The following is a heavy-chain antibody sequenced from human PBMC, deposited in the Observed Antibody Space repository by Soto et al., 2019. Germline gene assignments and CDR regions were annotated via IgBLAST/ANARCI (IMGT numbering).Heavy chain of an antibody. J-gene: IGHJ5*02. CDR2: IRGKAHNYGT. CDR3: TRTVAGSWRFDP. D-gene: IGHD6-13*01. CDR1: GFTFTDSI. V-gene: IGHV3-73*01. Sequence: EVQLVESGGGLVQPGGSLKLSCEVSGFTFTDSIIHWVRQATGKGLEWVGRIRGKAHNYGTASAASVKGRFAISRDDSKNTAYLHMNNLNIEDTAMYFCTRTVAGSWRFDPWGQGTLVTVSS.